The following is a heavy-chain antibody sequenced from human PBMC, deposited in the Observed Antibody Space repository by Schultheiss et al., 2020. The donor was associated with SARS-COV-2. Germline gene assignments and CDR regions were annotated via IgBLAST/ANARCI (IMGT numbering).Heavy chain of an antibody. CDR3: ARDNLTTGAFDI. CDR2: FDYSGST. CDR1: GGSISSGDYY. Sequence: GSLRLSCTVSGGSISSGDYYWSWIRQPPGKELEWIGSFDYSGSTNYNPSLKSRVTISVDTSKNQFSLKLSSVTAADTAVYYCARDNLTTGAFDIWGQGTMVTVSS. D-gene: IGHD4-17*01. V-gene: IGHV4-61*08. J-gene: IGHJ3*02.